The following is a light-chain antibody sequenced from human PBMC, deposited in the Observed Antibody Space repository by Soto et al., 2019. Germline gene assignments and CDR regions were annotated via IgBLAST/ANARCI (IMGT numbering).Light chain of an antibody. CDR1: QSVGSN. J-gene: IGKJ1*01. CDR3: QQYNNWPPDRT. Sequence: EIVMTQSPATLSVSPGERATLSCRASQSVGSNLAWYQQKPGQDPRLLIYGASTRATGIPARFSGSGSGTEVTLTISSLQSEDFAIYFCQQYNNWPPDRTFGQGTKVAIK. CDR2: GAS. V-gene: IGKV3-15*01.